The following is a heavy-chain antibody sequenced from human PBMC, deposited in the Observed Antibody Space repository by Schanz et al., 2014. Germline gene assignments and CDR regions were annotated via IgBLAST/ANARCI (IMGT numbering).Heavy chain of an antibody. Sequence: QVQLQQWGAGLLKPSETLSLTCGVYGGSISGYYWSWIRQPPGKGLEWIGEINHSGVTNYNPFLGCRLPRLVGMSNHQVFLKMSSVTAADTAVYYCARGKGPRGWFDPWGEGTLVTVSS. CDR2: INHSGVT. D-gene: IGHD3-10*01. V-gene: IGHV4-34*01. CDR1: GGSISGYY. CDR3: ARGKGPRGWFDP. J-gene: IGHJ5*02.